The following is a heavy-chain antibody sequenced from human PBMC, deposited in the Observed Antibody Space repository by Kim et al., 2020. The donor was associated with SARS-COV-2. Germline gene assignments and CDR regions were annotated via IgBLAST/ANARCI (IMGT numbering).Heavy chain of an antibody. CDR2: INHSGST. Sequence: SETLSLTCAVYGGSFSGYYWSWIRQPPGQGLEWIGEINHSGSTNYNPSLKSRVTISVDTSKNQFSLKMSSVTAADTAVYYCARVLVGAAYFDYWGQGTLGTVAS. D-gene: IGHD1-26*01. CDR3: ARVLVGAAYFDY. V-gene: IGHV4-34*01. CDR1: GGSFSGYY. J-gene: IGHJ4*02.